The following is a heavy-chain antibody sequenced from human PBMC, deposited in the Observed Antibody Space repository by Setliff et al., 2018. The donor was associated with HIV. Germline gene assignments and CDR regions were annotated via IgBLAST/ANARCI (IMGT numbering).Heavy chain of an antibody. J-gene: IGHJ5*02. CDR3: AKDYTATFWEYNWFDL. CDR1: GFTFSYHA. D-gene: IGHD3-3*01. V-gene: IGHV3-23*01. CDR2: ISGSGAST. Sequence: GGSLRLSCAASGFTFSYHAMTWVRQAPGKGLEWVSGISGSGASTYYAASVKGRFIISRDNSKDILSLQMNSVRAEDTGLYFCAKDYTATFWEYNWFDLWGQGILVTVSS.